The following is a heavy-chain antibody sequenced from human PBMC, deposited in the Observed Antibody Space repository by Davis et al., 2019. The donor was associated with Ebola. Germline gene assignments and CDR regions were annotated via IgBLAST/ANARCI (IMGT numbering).Heavy chain of an antibody. D-gene: IGHD3-22*01. V-gene: IGHV1-3*01. CDR1: GYTFTSYA. J-gene: IGHJ3*02. CDR3: ARGYYYDSSGYYNDAFDI. Sequence: AASVKVSCKASGYTFTSYALHLVRQALGQRLEWMGWINAANGNTKYSQKFQGRVTITRDTSASTAYMELSSLRSEDTAVYYCARGYYYDSSGYYNDAFDIWGQGTMVTVSS. CDR2: INAANGNT.